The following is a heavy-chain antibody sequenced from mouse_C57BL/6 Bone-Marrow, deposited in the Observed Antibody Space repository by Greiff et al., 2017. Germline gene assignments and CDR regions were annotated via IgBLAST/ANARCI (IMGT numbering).Heavy chain of an antibody. Sequence: EVKAEESGGGLVQPGGSMKLSCVASGFTFSNYWMNWVRQSPEKGLEWVAQIRLKSDNYATHYAESVKGRFTISRDDSKSSVYLQMNNLRAEDTGIYYCTIYYYGSPAFYYAMDYWGQGTSVTVSS. CDR2: IRLKSDNYAT. D-gene: IGHD1-1*01. CDR1: GFTFSNYW. J-gene: IGHJ4*01. CDR3: TIYYYGSPAFYYAMDY. V-gene: IGHV6-3*01.